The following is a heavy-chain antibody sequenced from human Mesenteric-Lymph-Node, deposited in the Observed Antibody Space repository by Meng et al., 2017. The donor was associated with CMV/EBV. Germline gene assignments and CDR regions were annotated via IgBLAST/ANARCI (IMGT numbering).Heavy chain of an antibody. J-gene: IGHJ6*02. CDR3: ARGGHIVVVPAANLPLYYYYYGMDV. CDR1: GYTFTSYD. CDR2: INPSGGST. V-gene: IGHV1-46*01. D-gene: IGHD2-2*01. Sequence: ASVKVSCKASGYTFTSYDINWVRQATGQGLEWMGIINPSGGSTSYAQKFQGRVTMTRDTSTSTVYMELSSLRSEDTAVYYCARGGHIVVVPAANLPLYYYYYGMDVWGQGTTVTVSS.